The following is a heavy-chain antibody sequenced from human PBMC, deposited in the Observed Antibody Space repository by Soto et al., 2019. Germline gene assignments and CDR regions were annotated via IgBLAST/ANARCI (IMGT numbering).Heavy chain of an antibody. D-gene: IGHD2-2*01. CDR3: ARYCSSTTCRKYHYYGMDV. Sequence: SVKVSCKPSGGTFGSYAISWVRQAPGQGLEWMGGIIPFFGSPNYAQKFQGRVTITADESTSTAYMELTSLRSEDTAVYYCARYCSSTTCRKYHYYGMDVWGQGTTFPVS. CDR2: IIPFFGSP. V-gene: IGHV1-69*01. CDR1: GGTFGSYA. J-gene: IGHJ6*02.